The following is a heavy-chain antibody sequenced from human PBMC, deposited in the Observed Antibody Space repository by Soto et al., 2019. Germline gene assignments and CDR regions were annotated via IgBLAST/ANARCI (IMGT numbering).Heavy chain of an antibody. J-gene: IGHJ4*02. Sequence: QVQLQESGPGLVKPAETLSLTCTVSGDSNSSYYWSWIRQSPGKGLEWIGYISYSGSTTYNPSLKSRLTISLHTSNNQFSLTLDSVTAADTAVHYCARARNFLTGYYKGGFYYFDYWGQGTLVTVSS. V-gene: IGHV4-59*01. CDR1: GDSNSSYY. CDR2: ISYSGST. CDR3: ARARNFLTGYYKGGFYYFDY. D-gene: IGHD3-9*01.